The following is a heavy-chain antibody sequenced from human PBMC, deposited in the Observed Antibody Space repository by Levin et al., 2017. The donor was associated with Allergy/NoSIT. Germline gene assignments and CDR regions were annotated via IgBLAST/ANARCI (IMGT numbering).Heavy chain of an antibody. CDR1: GFTFNSYW. V-gene: IGHV3-7*01. CDR3: ARGGGLIVGAQRLVDY. Sequence: GGSLRLSCAASGFTFNSYWMSWVRQAPGKGLEWVANIKQDGSEKYYVDSVKGRFTISRDNAKNSLYLQMNSLRAEDTAVYYCARGGGLIVGAQRLVDYWGQGTLVTVSS. CDR2: IKQDGSEK. D-gene: IGHD1-26*01. J-gene: IGHJ4*02.